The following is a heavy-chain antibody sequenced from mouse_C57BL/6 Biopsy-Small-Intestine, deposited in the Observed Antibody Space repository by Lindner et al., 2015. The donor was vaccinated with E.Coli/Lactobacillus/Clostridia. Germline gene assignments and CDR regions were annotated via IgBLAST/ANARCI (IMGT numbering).Heavy chain of an antibody. CDR2: IDPEAGST. J-gene: IGHJ2*01. CDR1: GYTFTDFE. CDR3: TRSTFY. V-gene: IGHV1-15*01. D-gene: IGHD5-1*01. Sequence: VQLQESGAELVRPGASVTLSCKASGYTFTDFEMHWVKQTPVHGLEWIGVIDPEAGSTAYNQKFKGKVILTADKSSTTAYMELRSLTSEDSAVYYCTRSTFYWGQGTTLTVSS.